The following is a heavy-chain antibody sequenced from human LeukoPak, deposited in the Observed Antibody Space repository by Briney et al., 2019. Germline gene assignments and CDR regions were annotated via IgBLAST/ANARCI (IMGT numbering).Heavy chain of an antibody. V-gene: IGHV3-9*01. CDR1: GFSFSNYA. J-gene: IGHJ6*02. CDR3: AKGLLWFGELWDYYGMDV. D-gene: IGHD3-10*01. Sequence: GGSLRLSCAASGFSFSNYAMHWVRQAPGKGLEWVSGISWNSGSIGYAGSVKGRFTISRDNAKNSLYLQMNSLRAEDTALYYCAKGLLWFGELWDYYGMDVWGQGTTVTVSS. CDR2: ISWNSGSI.